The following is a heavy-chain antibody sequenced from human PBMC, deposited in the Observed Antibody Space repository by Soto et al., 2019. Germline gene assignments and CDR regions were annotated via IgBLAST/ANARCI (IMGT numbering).Heavy chain of an antibody. CDR1: GYTFTSYG. J-gene: IGHJ6*02. CDR3: ARSNGLDLVDDYYYYGMDV. V-gene: IGHV1-18*01. Sequence: ASVKVSCTASGYTFTSYGISWVRQAPGQGLEWMGWISAYNGNTNYAQKLQGRVTTTTDTSTSTAYMEQRSLRSDDTAVYYCARSNGLDLVDDYYYYGMDVWGQGTTVTVSS. CDR2: ISAYNGNT. D-gene: IGHD1-1*01.